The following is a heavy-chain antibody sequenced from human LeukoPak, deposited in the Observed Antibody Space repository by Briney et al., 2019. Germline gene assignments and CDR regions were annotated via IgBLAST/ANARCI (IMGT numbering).Heavy chain of an antibody. CDR1: GGSFSGYY. CDR3: ARHESFRSSWNY. CDR2: INHSGTT. V-gene: IGHV4-34*01. J-gene: IGHJ4*02. Sequence: SETLSLTCAVYGGSFSGYYWSWIRQPPGKGLEWIGEINHSGTTNYNPTLKSRVTISVDTSKNQFSLKLSSVTAADTAVYYCARHESFRSSWNYWGQGALVTVSS. D-gene: IGHD6-13*01.